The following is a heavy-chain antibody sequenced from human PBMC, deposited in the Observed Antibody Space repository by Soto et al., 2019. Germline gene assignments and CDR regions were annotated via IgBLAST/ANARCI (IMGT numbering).Heavy chain of an antibody. CDR1: GFTFSSYA. Sequence: LRLAFAASGFTFSSYAMSWVRQSPGKGLEWVSAISGSGGITYYADSVKGRFTISRDNSKNTLYLQMNSLRAEDTAVYYCAKDRSHRAGFYVYYYGMDVWGQGTTVTVSS. V-gene: IGHV3-23*01. CDR3: AKDRSHRAGFYVYYYGMDV. CDR2: ISGSGGIT. J-gene: IGHJ6*02. D-gene: IGHD3-16*01.